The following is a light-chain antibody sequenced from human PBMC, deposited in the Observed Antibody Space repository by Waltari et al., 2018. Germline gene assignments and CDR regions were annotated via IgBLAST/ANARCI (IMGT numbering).Light chain of an antibody. CDR2: KAS. Sequence: DIQMTQSHSTLSVSVGDRVTITCRASQSISNWLAWYQQKPGKAPKLLIYKASNLESGVPSRFSGSGSGTEFTLTISSLQPDDFATYYCQQYDNYWTFGQGTKVEI. CDR3: QQYDNYWT. J-gene: IGKJ1*01. CDR1: QSISNW. V-gene: IGKV1-5*03.